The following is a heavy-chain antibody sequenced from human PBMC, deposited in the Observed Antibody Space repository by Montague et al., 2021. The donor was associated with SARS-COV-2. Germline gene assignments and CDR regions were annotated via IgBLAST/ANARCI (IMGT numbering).Heavy chain of an antibody. D-gene: IGHD5-12*01. CDR1: AGSFSGSY. V-gene: IGHV4-34*01. CDR2: INHSGNT. Sequence: SETLSLTCAVYAGSFSGSYWNLTRPSPGTGLESIAEINHSGNTYSNPSLKCRVTISVDTSNNQFSLKLTSVTAADTAVYYCARGPTNNIGMVATRLDYWGQLTLAT. CDR3: ARGPTNNIGMVATRLDY. J-gene: IGHJ4*02.